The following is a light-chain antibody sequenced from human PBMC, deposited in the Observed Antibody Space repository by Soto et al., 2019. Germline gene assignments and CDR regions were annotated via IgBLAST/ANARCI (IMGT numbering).Light chain of an antibody. CDR1: QSVSSSY. CDR2: GAS. CDR3: QQYGSSPRT. J-gene: IGKJ1*01. Sequence: EIVLTQSPDTLSLSPGERATLSCRARQSVSSSYLAWYQQKPGQAPRLLIYGASSRATCIPERFSGSGSGTDFSLTISRLEPEDFAVYYCQQYGSSPRTFGQGTKVEIK. V-gene: IGKV3-20*01.